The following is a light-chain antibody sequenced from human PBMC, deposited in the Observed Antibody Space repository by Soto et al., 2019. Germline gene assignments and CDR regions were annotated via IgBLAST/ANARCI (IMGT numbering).Light chain of an antibody. CDR1: SSNIGAGYD. V-gene: IGLV1-40*01. J-gene: IGLJ1*01. Sequence: QSLLTQPPSVSGAPGQRVTISCTGSSSNIGAGYDVHWYQQLPGTAPNLLIYGNSNRPSGVPDRFSGSKSGTSASLAITGLQAEDEADYYCQSYDSSLSGSQVFGTGTKVTVL. CDR2: GNS. CDR3: QSYDSSLSGSQV.